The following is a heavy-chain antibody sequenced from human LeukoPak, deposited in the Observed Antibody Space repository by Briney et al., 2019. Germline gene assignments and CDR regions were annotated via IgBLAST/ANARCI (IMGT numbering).Heavy chain of an antibody. CDR3: ARSSAYYYDSSGYQAAFDI. CDR1: GYTFTSYY. J-gene: IGHJ3*02. D-gene: IGHD3-22*01. Sequence: RASVKVSCKASGYTFTSYYMHWVRQAPGQGLEWMGIIYPSGGSTSYAQKFQGRVTMTRDTSTSTVYMELSSLRSEDTAVYYCARSSAYYYDSSGYQAAFDIWGQGTMVTVSS. CDR2: IYPSGGST. V-gene: IGHV1-46*01.